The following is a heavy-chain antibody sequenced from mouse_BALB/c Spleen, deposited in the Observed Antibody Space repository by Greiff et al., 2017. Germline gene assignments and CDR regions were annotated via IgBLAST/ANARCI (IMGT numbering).Heavy chain of an antibody. CDR2: ISSGGSYT. V-gene: IGHV5-6*01. D-gene: IGHD2-4*01. CDR1: GFTFSSYG. CDR3: ARPWYDYDAGYYYAMDY. Sequence: EVKLVESGGDLVQPGGSLKLSCAASGFTFSSYGMSWVRQTPEKRLEWVATISSGGSYTYYPDSVKGRFTISRDNAKNTLYLQMSSLKSEDTAMYYWARPWYDYDAGYYYAMDYWGQGTTVTVSS. J-gene: IGHJ4*01.